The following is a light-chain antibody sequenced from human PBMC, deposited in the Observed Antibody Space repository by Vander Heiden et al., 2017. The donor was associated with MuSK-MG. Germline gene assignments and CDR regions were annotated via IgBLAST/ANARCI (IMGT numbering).Light chain of an antibody. J-gene: IGLJ2*01. CDR1: SSNFGSNY. V-gene: IGLV1-47*01. Sequence: QSVLTQPPPASGTHGPSVTIPGSGCSSNFGSNYVYWYQLLPGTASKLLIYGNNQRPSGVPDRFSGSKSGSSASLAISGLLSEDEADYYCAAWDDSLSGYVVFGGGTKLTVL. CDR2: GNN. CDR3: AAWDDSLSGYVV.